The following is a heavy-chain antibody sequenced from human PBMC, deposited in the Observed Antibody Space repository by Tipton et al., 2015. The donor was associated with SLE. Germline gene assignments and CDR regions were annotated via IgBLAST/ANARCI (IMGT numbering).Heavy chain of an antibody. D-gene: IGHD2-15*01. J-gene: IGHJ4*02. Sequence: GLVKPSQTLSLTCVISGDSVSSNNAAWNWIRQSPSRSLEWLGRTYYRSKRFNNYAVSVQSRITFNSDTSKNQFSLQLNSVTPEDTAVYYCARTCSGGSCYSFDSWGQGTLVTVSS. CDR3: ARTCSGGSCYSFDS. CDR2: TYYRSKRFN. CDR1: GDSVSSNNAA. V-gene: IGHV6-1*01.